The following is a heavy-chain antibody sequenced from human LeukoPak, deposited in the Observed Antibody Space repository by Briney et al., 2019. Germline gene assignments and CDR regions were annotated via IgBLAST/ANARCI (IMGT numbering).Heavy chain of an antibody. CDR3: ARDYYGSGSYYNGGRYYYYYMDV. CDR1: GYSISSGYY. J-gene: IGHJ6*03. V-gene: IGHV4-38-2*02. D-gene: IGHD3-10*01. CDR2: IYTSGST. Sequence: ASETLSLTCTVSGYSISSGYYWGWIRQPPGKGLEWIGRIYTSGSTNYNPSLKSRVTMSVDTSKNQFSLKLSSVTAADTAVYYCARDYYGSGSYYNGGRYYYYYMDVWGKGTTVTISS.